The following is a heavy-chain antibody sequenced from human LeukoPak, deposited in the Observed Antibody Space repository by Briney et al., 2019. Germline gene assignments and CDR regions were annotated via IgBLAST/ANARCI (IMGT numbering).Heavy chain of an antibody. CDR1: GFTFSSYW. D-gene: IGHD2-15*01. Sequence: GGSLRLSCVASGFTFSSYWMHWVRQAPGKGLEWVSRIDFETDTTTYAGSVKGRFTISRDNTKNTLYLQMDSLRDEDAAVYCCVRAGSGFDYWGQGTLVTVTS. CDR2: IDFETDTT. CDR3: VRAGSGFDY. J-gene: IGHJ4*02. V-gene: IGHV3-74*01.